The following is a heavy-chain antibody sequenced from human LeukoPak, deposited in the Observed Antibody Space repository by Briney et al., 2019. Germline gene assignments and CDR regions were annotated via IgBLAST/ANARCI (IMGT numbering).Heavy chain of an antibody. CDR3: AKDLSIAARPPYYYFDY. V-gene: IGHV4-39*02. CDR2: IYYSGST. D-gene: IGHD6-6*01. J-gene: IGHJ4*02. CDR1: GGSISSSSYY. Sequence: SETLSLTCTVSGGSISSSSYYWGWIRQPPGKGLEWIGIIYYSGSTYYNPSLKSRVTISVDTSKNQFSLKLSSVTAADTAVYYCAKDLSIAARPPYYYFDYWGQGTLVTVSS.